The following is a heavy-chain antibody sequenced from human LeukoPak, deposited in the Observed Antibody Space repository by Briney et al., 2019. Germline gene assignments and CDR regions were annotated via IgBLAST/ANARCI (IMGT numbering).Heavy chain of an antibody. D-gene: IGHD6-19*01. Sequence: GESLRLSCAASGFTFSSYSMNWVRQAPGKGLEWVSSISSSSSYIYYADSVKGRFTISRDNAKNSLYLQMHSLRAEDTAVYYCARASVAGTGWFDPWGQGTLVTVSS. CDR1: GFTFSSYS. CDR2: ISSSSSYI. V-gene: IGHV3-21*01. J-gene: IGHJ5*02. CDR3: ARASVAGTGWFDP.